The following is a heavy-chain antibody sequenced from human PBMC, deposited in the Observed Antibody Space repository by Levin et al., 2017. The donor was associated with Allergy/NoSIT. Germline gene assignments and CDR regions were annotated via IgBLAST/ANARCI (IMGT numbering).Heavy chain of an antibody. D-gene: IGHD6-13*01. Sequence: PGGSLRLSCAASGFTFSSYSVNWVRQAPGKGLEWVSSISGSGTYIYYADSVKGRFTISRDNAKNSLYLQMNSLRAEDTAVYYCARVQGAAGTAGLFDYWGQGTLVTVSS. V-gene: IGHV3-21*01. J-gene: IGHJ4*02. CDR1: GFTFSSYS. CDR3: ARVQGAAGTAGLFDY. CDR2: ISGSGTYI.